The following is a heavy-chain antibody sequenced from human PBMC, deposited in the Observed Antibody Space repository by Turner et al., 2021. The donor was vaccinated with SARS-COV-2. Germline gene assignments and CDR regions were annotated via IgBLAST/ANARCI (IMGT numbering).Heavy chain of an antibody. CDR2: IYSGGST. CDR3: ARGYSSGWYQSGAFDI. D-gene: IGHD6-19*01. CDR1: GFTVSSNY. V-gene: IGHV3-53*01. J-gene: IGHJ3*02. Sequence: EVQLAESGGGLIQPGASLKLSCLASGFTVSSNYMSCVRQAPGKGLEWVSVIYSGGSTYYADSVKGRFTIARDNSKNTLYLQMNSLRAEDTAVYYCARGYSSGWYQSGAFDIWGQGTMVTVSS.